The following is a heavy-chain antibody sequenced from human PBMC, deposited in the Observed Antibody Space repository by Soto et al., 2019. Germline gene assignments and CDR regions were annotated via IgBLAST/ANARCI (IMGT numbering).Heavy chain of an antibody. Sequence: EVQLVESGGGLVQPGGSLRLSCAASGFTFSSYDMHWVRQATGKGLEWVSAIGTAGDTYYPGSVKGRFTISRENAKNSLYLQMNSLRAGDTAVYYCATRAADSSGPDWYFDLWGRGTLVTVSS. CDR3: ATRAADSSGPDWYFDL. V-gene: IGHV3-13*01. CDR1: GFTFSSYD. D-gene: IGHD3-22*01. J-gene: IGHJ2*01. CDR2: IGTAGDT.